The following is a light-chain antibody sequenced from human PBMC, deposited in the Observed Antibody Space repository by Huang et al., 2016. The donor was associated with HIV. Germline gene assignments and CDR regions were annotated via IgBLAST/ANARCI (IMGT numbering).Light chain of an antibody. CDR1: QSLFFSSNERSY. CDR2: WAS. CDR3: QQYYHNPLT. Sequence: DIVMTQSPDSLTVSLGERATINCRSRQSLFFSSNERSYLAWYQKKPGQPPKLVISWASARESGVPDRFSGSGSETHFTLTINSLQAEDVAVYYCQQYYHNPLTFGGGTKVEI. J-gene: IGKJ4*01. V-gene: IGKV4-1*01.